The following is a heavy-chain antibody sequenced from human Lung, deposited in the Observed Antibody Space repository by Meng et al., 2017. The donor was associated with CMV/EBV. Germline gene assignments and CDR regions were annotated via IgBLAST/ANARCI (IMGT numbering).Heavy chain of an antibody. CDR2: IYYSGST. CDR3: ARETHGSGSYYDY. J-gene: IGHJ4*02. Sequence: VSGGSISSSHYYWSWIRQPPGKGLEWIGYIYYSGSTYYNPSLKSRVTISVDTSKNQFSLKLSSVTAADTAVYYCARETHGSGSYYDYWGQGTLVTVSS. D-gene: IGHD3-10*01. V-gene: IGHV4-30-4*01. CDR1: GGSISSSHYY.